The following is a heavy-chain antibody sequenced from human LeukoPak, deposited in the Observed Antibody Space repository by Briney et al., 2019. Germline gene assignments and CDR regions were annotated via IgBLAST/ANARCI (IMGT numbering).Heavy chain of an antibody. CDR1: GFTFNKYA. Sequence: PGGSLRLSCSVSGFTFNKYAMSWVRQAPGKGLEWASVISESGYKTLYAGSVRGRFTISRDNSKNTLSLQRNRLRAEDTALYYCAKGDDGDWSAFDFWGQGTMVTVSP. J-gene: IGHJ3*01. D-gene: IGHD2-21*02. CDR3: AKGDDGDWSAFDF. V-gene: IGHV3-23*01. CDR2: ISESGYKT.